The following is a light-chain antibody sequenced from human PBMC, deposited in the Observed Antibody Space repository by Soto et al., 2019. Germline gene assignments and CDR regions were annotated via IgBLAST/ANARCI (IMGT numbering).Light chain of an antibody. CDR3: GSCAGGYKVV. V-gene: IGLV2-8*01. CDR2: EVN. J-gene: IGLJ2*01. Sequence: QSVLTQPPSASASHGQSVTNSCTGTSSDVGGYNYVSWYQQHPDKAPKVMIYEVNKRPSGVPDRFSGSKSGNTASLTVSGLQAEDEADYYCGSCAGGYKVVFGGGTKLTVL. CDR1: SSDVGGYNY.